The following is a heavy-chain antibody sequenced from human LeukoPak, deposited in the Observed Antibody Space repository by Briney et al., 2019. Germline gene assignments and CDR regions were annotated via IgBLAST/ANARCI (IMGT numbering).Heavy chain of an antibody. J-gene: IGHJ4*02. CDR3: ARNIVATEEGDY. CDR2: IIPIFGTA. V-gene: IGHV1-69*13. CDR1: GGTFSSYA. D-gene: IGHD5-12*01. Sequence: SVNVSCKASGGTFSSYAISWVRQAPGQGLEWMGGIIPIFGTANYAQKFQGRVTITADESTSTAYMELSSLRSEDTAVYYCARNIVATEEGDYWGQGTLVTVSS.